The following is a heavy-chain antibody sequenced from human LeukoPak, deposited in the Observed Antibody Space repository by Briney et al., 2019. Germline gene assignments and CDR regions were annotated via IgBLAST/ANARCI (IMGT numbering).Heavy chain of an antibody. D-gene: IGHD3-22*01. V-gene: IGHV4-34*01. CDR2: INHSGST. Sequence: SETLSLTCAVYGGSFSGYYWSWIRQPPGKGLEWIGEINHSGSTNYNPSLKSRVTISVDTSKNQFSLKLSSVTAADTAVYCCARKGPYDSSGYDFDYWGQGTLVTVSS. CDR1: GGSFSGYY. J-gene: IGHJ4*02. CDR3: ARKGPYDSSGYDFDY.